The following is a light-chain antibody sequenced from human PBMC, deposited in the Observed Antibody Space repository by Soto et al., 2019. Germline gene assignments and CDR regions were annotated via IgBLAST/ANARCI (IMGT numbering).Light chain of an antibody. J-gene: IGKJ1*01. CDR2: DAS. CDR1: QTISTW. CDR3: QQYSSWPRT. Sequence: DIQVTQSPPTLSASVGDRVTITCRASQTISTWMAWYQQKPGKAPKLLVYDASTRATDAPPRFRGSGSGTEFSLTISSLQSEDFATYFCQQYSSWPRTFGQGSRVEIK. V-gene: IGKV1-5*01.